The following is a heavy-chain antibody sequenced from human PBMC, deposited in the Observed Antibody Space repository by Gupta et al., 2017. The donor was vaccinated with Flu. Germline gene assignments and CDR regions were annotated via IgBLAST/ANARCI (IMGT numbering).Heavy chain of an antibody. CDR1: GGPFSGYT. CDR3: ATGTGYDWGYSTTSFDS. Sequence: QVQLLQSGAEVKKPGSSVKVSCKASGGPFSGYTINWVRQAPGRGLEWVGGIIPVFATAKYAQKFQDRVTISVQERVTVSADKSTSTGFLELSSLTSEDTAVYYCATGTGYDWGYSTTSFDSWGQGTLVIVSS. V-gene: IGHV1-69*06. CDR2: IIPVFATA. D-gene: IGHD5-12*01. J-gene: IGHJ4*02.